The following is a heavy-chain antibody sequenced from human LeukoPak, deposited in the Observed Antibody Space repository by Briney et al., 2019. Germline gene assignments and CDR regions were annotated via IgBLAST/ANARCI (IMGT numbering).Heavy chain of an antibody. CDR3: ARAPGAETGKAPRKYNWFDP. V-gene: IGHV4-31*03. CDR2: IYYSGST. J-gene: IGHJ5*02. Sequence: SETLSLTCTVSGGSISNSDYYWSWIRQHPGKGLEWIGYIYYSGSTYYNPSLKSRVTISVDTSKNQFSLKLSSVTAADTAVYYCARAPGAETGKAPRKYNWFDPWGQGTLVTVSS. CDR1: GGSISNSDYY. D-gene: IGHD1-1*01.